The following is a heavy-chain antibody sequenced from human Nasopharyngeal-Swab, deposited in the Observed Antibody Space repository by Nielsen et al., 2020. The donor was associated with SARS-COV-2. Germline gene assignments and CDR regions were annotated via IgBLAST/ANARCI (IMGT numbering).Heavy chain of an antibody. J-gene: IGHJ4*02. V-gene: IGHV3-53*01. CDR2: ISSRVST. D-gene: IGHD3-22*01. CDR1: GFPLSSNY. Sequence: GESPKTSRSASGFPLSSNYISLVPHAPGKGLECVSVISSRVSTYYADSVKGRFTISRDNSKTTLYLQMNSLRAEDTAVYYCARVVVPVVGWYYFDYWGQGTLVTVSA. CDR3: ARVVVPVVGWYYFDY.